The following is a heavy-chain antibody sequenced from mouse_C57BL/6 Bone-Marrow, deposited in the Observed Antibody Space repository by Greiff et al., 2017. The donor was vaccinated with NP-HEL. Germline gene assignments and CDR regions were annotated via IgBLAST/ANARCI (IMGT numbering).Heavy chain of an antibody. V-gene: IGHV1-47*01. Sequence: QVQLKQSGAELVKPGASVKMSCKASGYTFTTYPIEWMKQNHGKSLEWIGNFHPYNDDTKYNEKFKGKATLTVEKSSSTVYLELSRLTSDDSAVYYGARITTVGPYWYFDVWGTGTTVTVSS. CDR2: FHPYNDDT. CDR1: GYTFTTYP. J-gene: IGHJ1*03. CDR3: ARITTVGPYWYFDV. D-gene: IGHD1-1*01.